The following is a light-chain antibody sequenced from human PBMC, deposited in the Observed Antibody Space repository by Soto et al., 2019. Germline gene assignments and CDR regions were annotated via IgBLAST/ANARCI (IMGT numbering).Light chain of an antibody. CDR3: QQYNSWPLT. J-gene: IGKJ4*01. Sequence: EIVMTQSPATLSVSPGERATLSCRPSQSVSSNLAWYQQSPGQAPRLVIYGASTRATGVPARFSGSGSGTEFTLTISSLQSEDFAVYYCQQYNSWPLTFGGGTKVDIK. CDR2: GAS. V-gene: IGKV3-15*01. CDR1: QSVSSN.